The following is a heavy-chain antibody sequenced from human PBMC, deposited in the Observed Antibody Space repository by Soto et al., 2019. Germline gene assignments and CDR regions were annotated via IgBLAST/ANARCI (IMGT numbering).Heavy chain of an antibody. CDR1: GGSFSGYY. D-gene: IGHD3-22*01. V-gene: IGHV4-34*01. CDR3: ARVPPYYYDSSGYPPVSDAFDI. J-gene: IGHJ3*02. CDR2: INHSGST. Sequence: QVQLQQWGAGLLKPSETLSLTCAVYGGSFSGYYWSWIRQPPGKGLEWIGEINHSGSTNYNPSLKSRVTISVDTSKNQFSLKLSSVTAADTAVYYCARVPPYYYDSSGYPPVSDAFDIWGQGTMVTVSS.